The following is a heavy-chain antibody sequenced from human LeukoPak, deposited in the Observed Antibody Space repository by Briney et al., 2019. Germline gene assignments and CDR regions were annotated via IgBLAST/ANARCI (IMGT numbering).Heavy chain of an antibody. D-gene: IGHD4-23*01. CDR2: IYYSGST. CDR1: GGSISSYY. CDR3: ARGPTVVTPFDY. J-gene: IGHJ4*02. Sequence: SETLSLTCTVSGGSISSYYWSWIRQPPGKGLEWIGYIYYSGSTNYNPSLKSRVTISVDTSKNQFSLKLSSVTAADTAVYYCARGPTVVTPFDYWGQGTLVTVSS. V-gene: IGHV4-59*01.